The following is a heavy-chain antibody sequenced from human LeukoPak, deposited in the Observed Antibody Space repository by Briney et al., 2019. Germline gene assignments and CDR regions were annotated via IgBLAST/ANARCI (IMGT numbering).Heavy chain of an antibody. V-gene: IGHV3-23*01. CDR3: AKGNQRAYDAFDI. D-gene: IGHD1-14*01. Sequence: GGSLTLSCAASGFIFSNYAMSWVRQATGKGLEWVSNICGGGGDTDYADSVKGRFTISRDNSKNTLHLQMNSLRAEDTALYYCAKGNQRAYDAFDIWGQGTMVTVSS. J-gene: IGHJ3*02. CDR1: GFIFSNYA. CDR2: ICGGGGDT.